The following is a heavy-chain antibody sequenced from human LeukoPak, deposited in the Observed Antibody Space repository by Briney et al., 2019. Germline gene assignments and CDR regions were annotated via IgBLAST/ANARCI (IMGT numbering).Heavy chain of an antibody. D-gene: IGHD6-19*01. Sequence: GGSLRLSCAASGFSFSGHSMNWVRQAPGRGLEWVAFISDSGSPIYYADSVRGRFTISRDNADNSLYLQMNSLRAEDTAVYYCARIAVADNLFDYWGQGTLVTVSS. CDR1: GFSFSGHS. CDR2: ISDSGSPI. V-gene: IGHV3-48*01. J-gene: IGHJ4*02. CDR3: ARIAVADNLFDY.